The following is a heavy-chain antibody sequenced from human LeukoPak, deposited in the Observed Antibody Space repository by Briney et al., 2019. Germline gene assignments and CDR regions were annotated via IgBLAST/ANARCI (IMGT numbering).Heavy chain of an antibody. D-gene: IGHD3-16*01. V-gene: IGHV4-59*08. CDR3: ARRGLNRQNFDY. Sequence: PSETLSLTCTVSDDSINNNYWSWIRQPPGKELECIGYIHYSGSPNYNPSLKSRVTISIDTSKNQFSLKLNSVTAADTAVYYCARRGLNRQNFDYWGQGTLVTVSS. J-gene: IGHJ4*02. CDR2: IHYSGSP. CDR1: DDSINNNY.